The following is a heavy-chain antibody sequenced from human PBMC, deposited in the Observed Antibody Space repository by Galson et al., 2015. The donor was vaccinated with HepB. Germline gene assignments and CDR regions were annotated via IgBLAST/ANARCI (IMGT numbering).Heavy chain of an antibody. CDR3: ARIQDCRDGYNYGLIDY. J-gene: IGHJ4*02. Sequence: PALVKPTQTLTLTCTFSGFSLSTSGMCVSWIRQPPGKALEWLALIDWDDDKYYSTSLKTRLTISKDTSKNQVVLTMTNMDPVDTATYYCARIQDCRDGYNYGLIDYWGQGTLVTVSS. CDR2: IDWDDDK. V-gene: IGHV2-70*01. D-gene: IGHD5-24*01. CDR1: GFSLSTSGMC.